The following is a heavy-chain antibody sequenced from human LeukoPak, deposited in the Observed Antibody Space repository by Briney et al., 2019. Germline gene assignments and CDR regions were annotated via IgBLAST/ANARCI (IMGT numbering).Heavy chain of an antibody. CDR2: IRGDGSDK. V-gene: IGHV3-7*01. Sequence: GGSLRLSCAASGFTFSSYWMTWVRQAPGKGLEWVATIRGDGSDKYYADSVKGRFTISRDNAKNLLYLQMSSLRAEDTAVYYCARARFDFWGQGTLVSVSS. J-gene: IGHJ4*02. CDR1: GFTFSSYW. CDR3: ARARFDF.